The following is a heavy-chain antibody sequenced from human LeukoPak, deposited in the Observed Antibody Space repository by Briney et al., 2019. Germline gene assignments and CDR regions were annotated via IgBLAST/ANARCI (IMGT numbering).Heavy chain of an antibody. CDR3: AREDSSGYFYDYFDY. CDR1: GFTFNIYA. J-gene: IGHJ4*02. D-gene: IGHD3-22*01. CDR2: ITASGSSA. V-gene: IGHV3-23*01. Sequence: GGSLRLSCAASGFTFNIYAMSWVRQAPGKGLEWASAITASGSSAHYTDSVKGRFTVSRDNSKNTLYLQMNSLGAEDTAVYYCAREDSSGYFYDYFDYWGQGTLVTVSS.